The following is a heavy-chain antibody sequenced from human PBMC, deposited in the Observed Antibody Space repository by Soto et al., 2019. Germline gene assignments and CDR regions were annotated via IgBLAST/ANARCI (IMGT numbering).Heavy chain of an antibody. CDR2: IDHNGVA. Sequence: SETLSLTCGVSGGSISSSKWWTWVRQTPGNGLEWIGKIDHNGVANYNPSLEGRVTISKDISKNQISLKVTSVNAADSAVYYCARMNRDYYYYGMDVWGQGATVTVSS. CDR3: ARMNRDYYYYGMDV. J-gene: IGHJ6*02. CDR1: GGSISSSKW. V-gene: IGHV4-4*02.